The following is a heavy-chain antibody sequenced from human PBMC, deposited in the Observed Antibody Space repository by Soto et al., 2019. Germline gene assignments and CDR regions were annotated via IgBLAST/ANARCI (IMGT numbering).Heavy chain of an antibody. CDR2: ISGYNGNT. J-gene: IGHJ4*02. CDR3: ARGSGSGSYYDY. V-gene: IGHV1-18*01. Sequence: SVKVSCKASGYTFTNSGCSWVRQAPGQGLEWMGWISGYNGNTNYAGRLQGRVTMTTDTSTSTAYMELTSLRYDDTAVYYCARGSGSGSYYDYWGQGTLVTVSS. D-gene: IGHD3-10*01. CDR1: GYTFTNSG.